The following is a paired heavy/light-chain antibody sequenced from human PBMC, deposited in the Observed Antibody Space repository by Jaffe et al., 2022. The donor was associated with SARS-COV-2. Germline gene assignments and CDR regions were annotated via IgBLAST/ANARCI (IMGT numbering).Light chain of an antibody. CDR2: GAS. CDR3: QQYGSSPYT. V-gene: IGKV3-20*01. J-gene: IGKJ2*01. Sequence: EIVLTQSPGTLSLSPGERATLSCRASQSVSSSYLAWYQQKPGQAPRLLIYGASSRATGIPDTFTGSGSGTDFTLTISRLEPEDFAVYHCQQYGSSPYTFGQGTRLEIK. CDR1: QSVSSSY.
Heavy chain of an antibody. CDR2: FSSSNSII. V-gene: IGHV3-48*01. D-gene: IGHD3-10*01. Sequence: EVQLVESGGGLVQPGGSLRLSCEASGFTFSSYSMNWVRQAPGKGLEWVSYFSSSNSIIYYADSVEGRFTISRDDAKNSLYLQMNSLRAEDTAVYYCARGSLGAYLYHYMDVWGKGTTVTVSS. CDR3: ARGSLGAYLYHYMDV. CDR1: GFTFSSYS. J-gene: IGHJ6*03.